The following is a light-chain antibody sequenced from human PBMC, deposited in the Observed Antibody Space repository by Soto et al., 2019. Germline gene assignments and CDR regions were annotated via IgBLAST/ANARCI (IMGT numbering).Light chain of an antibody. CDR1: SSDVGGYNY. CDR3: SSYTSSSSVV. V-gene: IGLV2-14*01. J-gene: IGLJ2*01. Sequence: QSALTQPASVSGSPGQSITISCTGTSSDVGGYNYVSWYQQHPGKAPKLMIYDVSNRPSGVSNRFSGSKSGNTASLTISGLQAEDEADYYFSSYTSSSSVVFGGRTQLTVL. CDR2: DVS.